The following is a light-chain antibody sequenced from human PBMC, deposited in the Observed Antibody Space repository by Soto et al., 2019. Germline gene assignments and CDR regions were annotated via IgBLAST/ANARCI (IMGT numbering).Light chain of an antibody. CDR2: KAS. J-gene: IGKJ1*01. V-gene: IGKV1-5*03. CDR3: QQYNNWPPWT. Sequence: DIQMTQSPPTLSASVGDRVTISCRASQSITGWLAWFQQKPGKAPKLLIYKASTLKSGVPSRFSGSGSGTEFTLTISSLQSEDFAVYYCQQYNNWPPWTFGQGTKVDIK. CDR1: QSITGW.